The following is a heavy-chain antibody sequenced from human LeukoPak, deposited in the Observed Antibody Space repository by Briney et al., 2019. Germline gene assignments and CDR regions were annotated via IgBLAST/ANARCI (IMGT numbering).Heavy chain of an antibody. J-gene: IGHJ4*02. CDR1: GGSISSYY. V-gene: IGHV4-59*01. Sequence: SETLSLTCTVSGGSISSYYWSWLRQPPGKGLEWIGYIYYSGSTNYNPSLKSRVTISVDTSKNQFSLKLSSVTAADTAVYYCARDLYGAFDYWGQGTLVTVSS. CDR2: IYYSGST. D-gene: IGHD4-17*01. CDR3: ARDLYGAFDY.